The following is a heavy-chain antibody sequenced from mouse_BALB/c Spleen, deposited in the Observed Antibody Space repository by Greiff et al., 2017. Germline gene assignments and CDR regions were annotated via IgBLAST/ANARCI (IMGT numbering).Heavy chain of an antibody. J-gene: IGHJ3*01. CDR2: IRNKANGYTT. CDR1: GFTFTDYY. CDR3: AREELFWFAY. V-gene: IGHV7-3*02. Sequence: EVMLVESGGGLVQPGGSLRLSCATSGFTFTDYYMSWVRQPPGKALEWLGFIRNKANGYTTEYSASVKGRFTISRDNSQSILYLQMNTLRAEDSATYYCAREELFWFAYWGQGTLVTVSA. D-gene: IGHD4-1*01.